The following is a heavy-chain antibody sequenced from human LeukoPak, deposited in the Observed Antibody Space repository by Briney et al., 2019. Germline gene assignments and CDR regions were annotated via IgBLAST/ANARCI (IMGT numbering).Heavy chain of an antibody. CDR3: ARDPIDDILTGYFPSEGFDY. CDR2: IIPIFGTA. V-gene: IGHV1-69*05. J-gene: IGHJ4*02. Sequence: ASVKVSCKXSGGTFSSHAISWVRQAPRQGLEWMGRIIPIFGTANYAQKFQGRVTITTDESTSTAYMELSSLRSEDTAVYYCARDPIDDILTGYFPSEGFDYWGQGTLVTVSS. D-gene: IGHD3-9*01. CDR1: GGTFSSHA.